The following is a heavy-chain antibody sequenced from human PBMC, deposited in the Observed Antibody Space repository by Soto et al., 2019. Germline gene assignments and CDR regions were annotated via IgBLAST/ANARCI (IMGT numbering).Heavy chain of an antibody. Sequence: SETLSLTCTISGGSVSVYYWSWVRQSTGQGLEWIGYIYASGSPYYNPSLRSRVTISADTSKNQISLKLTSPTAADTAVYYCARGVGSSPPQYWGRGTLVTVSS. CDR1: GGSVSVYY. J-gene: IGHJ4*02. CDR3: ARGVGSSPPQY. CDR2: IYASGSP. V-gene: IGHV4-59*02. D-gene: IGHD1-26*01.